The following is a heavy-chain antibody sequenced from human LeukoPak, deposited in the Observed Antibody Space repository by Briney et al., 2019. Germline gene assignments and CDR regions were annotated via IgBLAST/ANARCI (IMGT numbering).Heavy chain of an antibody. J-gene: IGHJ4*02. D-gene: IGHD5-24*01. CDR1: GGSISSSSYY. CDR3: ARGDPVEMATMPWLFDY. V-gene: IGHV4-61*01. Sequence: SETLSLTCTVSGGSISSSSYYWSWIRQPPGKGLEWIGYIYYSGSTNYNPSLKSRVTISVDTSKNQFSLKLSSVTAADTAVYYCARGDPVEMATMPWLFDYWGQGTLVTVSS. CDR2: IYYSGST.